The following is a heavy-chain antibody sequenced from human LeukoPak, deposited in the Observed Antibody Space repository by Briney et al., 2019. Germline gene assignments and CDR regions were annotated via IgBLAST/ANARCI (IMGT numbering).Heavy chain of an antibody. J-gene: IGHJ5*02. V-gene: IGHV4-39*07. CDR2: INHSGST. CDR3: ARRSGWYLGLGWFDP. CDR1: GGSISSSNYY. D-gene: IGHD6-19*01. Sequence: SETLSLTCTVSGGSISSSNYYWGWIRQPPGKGLEWIGEINHSGSTNYNPSLKSRVTISVDTSKNQFSLKLSSVTAADTAVYYCARRSGWYLGLGWFDPWGQGTLVTVSS.